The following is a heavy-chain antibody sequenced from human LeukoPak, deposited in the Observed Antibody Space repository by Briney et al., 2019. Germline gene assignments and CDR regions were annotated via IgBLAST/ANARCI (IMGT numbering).Heavy chain of an antibody. CDR2: ISSNSSHT. D-gene: IGHD5-24*01. CDR3: ARTRDGYNFGPFDC. J-gene: IGHJ4*02. Sequence: GGSLRLSCAASGFTFSSYRINWGRQAPGKGQEWVSLISSNSSHTYNADSVKGRFTISRDNAKNSLYLEMNSLRVEDTAVYYCARTRDGYNFGPFDCWGQGTLVTVSS. CDR1: GFTFSSYR. V-gene: IGHV3-21*01.